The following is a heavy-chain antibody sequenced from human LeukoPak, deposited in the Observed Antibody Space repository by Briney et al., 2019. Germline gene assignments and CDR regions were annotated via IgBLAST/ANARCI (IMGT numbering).Heavy chain of an antibody. J-gene: IGHJ6*04. D-gene: IGHD3-10*01. V-gene: IGHV1-46*01. CDR1: GYTFTSYY. Sequence: ASVKVSCKASGYTFTSYYMHWVRQAPGQGLEWMGIINPSGGSTTYAQKFQGRVTMTRDTSTSTVYMELSSLRSEDTAVYYCARDHDYCGSGLDYYGMDVWGKGTTVTVSS. CDR3: ARDHDYCGSGLDYYGMDV. CDR2: INPSGGST.